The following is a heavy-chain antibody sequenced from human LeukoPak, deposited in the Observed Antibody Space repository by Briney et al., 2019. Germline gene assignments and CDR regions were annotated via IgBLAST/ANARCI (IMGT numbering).Heavy chain of an antibody. J-gene: IGHJ4*02. CDR2: FDPEDGET. Sequence: ASVKVSCTVSGYTLTELSMHWVRQAPGKGLEWMGGFDPEDGETIYAQKFQGRVTMTEDTSTDTAYMELSSLRSEDTAVYYCATGEVGATSDYFDYWGQGTLVTVSS. CDR3: ATGEVGATSDYFDY. V-gene: IGHV1-24*01. D-gene: IGHD1-26*01. CDR1: GYTLTELS.